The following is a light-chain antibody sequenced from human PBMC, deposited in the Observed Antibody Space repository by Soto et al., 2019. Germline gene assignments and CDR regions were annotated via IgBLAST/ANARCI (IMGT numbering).Light chain of an antibody. V-gene: IGLV2-18*01. J-gene: IGLJ1*01. CDR1: SSDVDSYNR. Sequence: QSALTQPPSVSGSPGQSVTISCTGTSSDVDSYNRVSWYQQPPGTAPKLIIYKISNRPSGVPDRFSGSKSGNTASLTISGLQSEDEAEYFCAAWDDSLNGYVFGTGTQLTVL. CDR3: AAWDDSLNGYV. CDR2: KIS.